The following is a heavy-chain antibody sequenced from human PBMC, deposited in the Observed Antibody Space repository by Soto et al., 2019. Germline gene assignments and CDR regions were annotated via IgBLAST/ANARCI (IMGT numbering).Heavy chain of an antibody. V-gene: IGHV3-21*01. CDR3: ARDRAVRKENGMDV. Sequence: EVQLVESGGGLVKPGGSLRLSCVVSGFTFSTYTMNWVRQAPGKGLEWVSSITGGSGYIYYADSVKGRFTISRDNAKNSLYLQMDSLRAEDSAVYYCARDRAVRKENGMDVWGQGTTVTVSS. J-gene: IGHJ6*02. CDR1: GFTFSTYT. CDR2: ITGGSGYI. D-gene: IGHD6-6*01.